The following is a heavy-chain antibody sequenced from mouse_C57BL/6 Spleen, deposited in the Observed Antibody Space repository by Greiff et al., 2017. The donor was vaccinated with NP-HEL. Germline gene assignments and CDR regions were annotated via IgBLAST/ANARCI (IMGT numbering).Heavy chain of an antibody. CDR3: ARDDGYLYYCDY. V-gene: IGHV5-4*01. Sequence: EVQRVESGGGLVKPGGSLKLSCAASGFTFSSYAMSWVRQTPEKRLEWVATISDGGSYTYYPDNVKGRFTISRDNAKNNLYLQMSQLKSEDTSMYDCARDDGYLYYCDYWGQGTTLTVAS. J-gene: IGHJ2*01. CDR1: GFTFSSYA. D-gene: IGHD2-3*01. CDR2: ISDGGSYT.